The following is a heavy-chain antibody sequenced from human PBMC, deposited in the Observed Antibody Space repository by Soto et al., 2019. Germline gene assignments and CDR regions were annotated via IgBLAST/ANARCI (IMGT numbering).Heavy chain of an antibody. J-gene: IGHJ3*01. D-gene: IGHD3-22*01. V-gene: IGHV3-7*01. Sequence: SGGSLRLSRAASGFIFSDYSMSWVRQSPGKGLEGVANIKQDGGEEDYVDSVKGRLTISRDNAKNSLYLQMNSLRAEDTAVYYCARVYYESRGPTKYRAFDFWGQGTMVTVSS. CDR1: GFIFSDYS. CDR3: ARVYYESRGPTKYRAFDF. CDR2: IKQDGGEE.